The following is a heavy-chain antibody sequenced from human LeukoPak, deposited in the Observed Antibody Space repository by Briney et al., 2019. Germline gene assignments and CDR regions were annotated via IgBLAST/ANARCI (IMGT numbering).Heavy chain of an antibody. J-gene: IGHJ4*02. CDR2: AYYRSMWYN. V-gene: IGHV6-1*01. CDR3: ARDHDYGDYGTYEDY. Sequence: SQTLSLTCAISGDSVSSNSVAWNWIRQSPSRGLEWLGGAYYRSMWYNDYAVSVQSRITINPDTSNNQFSLHLNSVTPEDAAVYYCARDHDYGDYGTYEDYWGQGTLVTVSS. CDR1: GDSVSSNSVA. D-gene: IGHD4-17*01.